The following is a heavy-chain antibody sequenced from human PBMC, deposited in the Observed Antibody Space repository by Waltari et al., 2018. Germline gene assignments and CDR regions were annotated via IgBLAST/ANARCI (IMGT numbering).Heavy chain of an antibody. CDR2: TRKKENSYST. CDR3: VRSYTASPMDV. Sequence: VQLVASGGDLVHPGGTLRLSCAGSGFTFSDHYIDWVRQAPGKGLEWLVLTRKKENSYSTLYASSVKGRFTISRDDSKNLAYLQMNSLRIEDTAIYYCVRSYTASPMDVWGQGTTVTVSS. CDR1: GFTFSDHY. D-gene: IGHD2-2*02. J-gene: IGHJ6*02. V-gene: IGHV3-72*01.